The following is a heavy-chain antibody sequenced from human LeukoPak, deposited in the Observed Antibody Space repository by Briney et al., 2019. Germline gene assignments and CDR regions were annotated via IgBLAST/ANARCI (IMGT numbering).Heavy chain of an antibody. Sequence: SETLSLTCAVSGGSISSGGYSWSWIRQPPGKGLEWIGYIYHSGSTYYNPSLKSRVTISVDRSKNQFSLELSSVTAADTAVYYCARSRGYSYGYDYWGQGTLVTVSS. CDR3: ARSRGYSYGYDY. J-gene: IGHJ4*02. D-gene: IGHD5-18*01. V-gene: IGHV4-30-2*01. CDR2: IYHSGST. CDR1: GGSISSGGYS.